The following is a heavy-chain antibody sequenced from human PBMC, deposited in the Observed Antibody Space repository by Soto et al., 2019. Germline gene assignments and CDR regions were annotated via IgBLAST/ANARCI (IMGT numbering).Heavy chain of an antibody. J-gene: IGHJ6*02. CDR1: RVAFSKFV. CDR3: AKVRYSSPMGYYYGMDV. Sequence: SVKVSCKASRVAFSKFVVTWVRQAPGLGLEWVGGIIPIFGTANYAQKFQGRVTITADESTSTSYMEVNNLRSEDTAVYYCAKVRYSSPMGYYYGMDVWGQGTTVTVSS. V-gene: IGHV1-69*13. D-gene: IGHD6-19*01. CDR2: IIPIFGTA.